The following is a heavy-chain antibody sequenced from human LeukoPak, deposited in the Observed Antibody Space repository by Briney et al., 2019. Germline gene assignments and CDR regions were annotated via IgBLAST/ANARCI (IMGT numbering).Heavy chain of an antibody. CDR1: GGSISSGGYY. CDR3: ARVARNYSSSMAFDI. Sequence: SQTLSLTCTVSGGSISSGGYYWSWIRQHPGKGLEWIGYIYYSGSTYYNPSLKSRVTISVDTSKNQFSLKLSSVIAADTAVYYCARVARNYSSSMAFDIWGQGTMVTVSS. V-gene: IGHV4-31*03. J-gene: IGHJ3*02. CDR2: IYYSGST. D-gene: IGHD6-6*01.